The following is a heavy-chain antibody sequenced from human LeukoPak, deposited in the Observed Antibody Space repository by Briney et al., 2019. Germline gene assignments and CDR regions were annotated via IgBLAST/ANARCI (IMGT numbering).Heavy chain of an antibody. J-gene: IGHJ6*03. CDR2: INAYNGNT. CDR3: ARVLMEWQPWYNYYYYMDV. V-gene: IGHV1-18*01. Sequence: ASVKVSCKASGYTFTSYGISWVRQAPGQGLEWMGWINAYNGNTNYAQKLQGRVTMTTDTSTSTAYMELRSLRSDDTAVYYCARVLMEWQPWYNYYYYMDVWGKGTTVTVSS. CDR1: GYTFTSYG. D-gene: IGHD3-3*01.